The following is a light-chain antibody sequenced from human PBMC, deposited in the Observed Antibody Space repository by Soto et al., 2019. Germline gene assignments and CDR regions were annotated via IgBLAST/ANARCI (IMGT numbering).Light chain of an antibody. V-gene: IGKV3-15*01. CDR1: QSVSSY. Sequence: EIVLTQSPATLSLSPGERATLSCRASQSVSSYLAWYQQKPGQAPRLLIHGASYRATGVPARFSGSGFGTEFILTISSLQSEDFAVYYCQQYNTWLWTFGQGTKVEI. CDR2: GAS. CDR3: QQYNTWLWT. J-gene: IGKJ1*01.